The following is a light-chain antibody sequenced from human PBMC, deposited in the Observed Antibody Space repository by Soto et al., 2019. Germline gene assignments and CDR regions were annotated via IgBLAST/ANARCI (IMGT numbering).Light chain of an antibody. CDR3: ASYTATHTRV. CDR2: DVN. V-gene: IGLV2-14*01. CDR1: SSDVGGYYF. Sequence: QSALTQPACLSGSPGQSITISCTLSSSDVGGYYFVSWYQHHPGKAPKLIIYDVNNRPSGLSDRFSGSESGNTASLTISGLQTEDEADYYCASYTATHTRVFGTGTKVTVL. J-gene: IGLJ1*01.